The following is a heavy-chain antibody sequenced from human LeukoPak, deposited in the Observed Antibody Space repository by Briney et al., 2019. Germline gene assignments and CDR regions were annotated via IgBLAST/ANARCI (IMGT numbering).Heavy chain of an antibody. V-gene: IGHV4-34*01. J-gene: IGHJ4*02. CDR2: INHSGST. Sequence: PTETLSLTCAVYGGSFSGYYWSWIRQPPGKGLEWIGEINHSGSTNYNPSLKSRVTISVDTSKNQFSLKLSSVTAADTAVYYCARATPQYYDFWSGYWGKGYLDYWGQGTLVTVSS. D-gene: IGHD3-3*01. CDR1: GGSFSGYY. CDR3: ARATPQYYDFWSGYWGKGYLDY.